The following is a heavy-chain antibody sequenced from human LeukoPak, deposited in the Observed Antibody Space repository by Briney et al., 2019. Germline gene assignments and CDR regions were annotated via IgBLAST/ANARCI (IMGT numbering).Heavy chain of an antibody. Sequence: GGSLRLSCAASGFTFSSYSMNWVRQAPGKGLEWVSYISSSSSTIYYADSAKGRFTISRDNAKNSLYLQMNSLRAEDTAVYYCARGETDFWSGYHFDYWGQGTLVTVSS. V-gene: IGHV3-48*04. J-gene: IGHJ4*02. D-gene: IGHD3-3*01. CDR3: ARGETDFWSGYHFDY. CDR1: GFTFSSYS. CDR2: ISSSSSTI.